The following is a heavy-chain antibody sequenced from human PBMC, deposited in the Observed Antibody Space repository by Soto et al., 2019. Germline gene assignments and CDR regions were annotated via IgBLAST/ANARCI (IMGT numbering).Heavy chain of an antibody. Sequence: GGSLRLSCAASGFTFSSYAMHWVRQAPGKGLEWVAVISYDGSNKYYADSVKGRFPISRDNSKNMLYLQMNSLRAEDAAVYYCAREDYVILTGYPALYYYYGMDVWGQGTTVTVSS. V-gene: IGHV3-30-3*01. CDR1: GFTFSSYA. CDR2: ISYDGSNK. J-gene: IGHJ6*02. CDR3: AREDYVILTGYPALYYYYGMDV. D-gene: IGHD3-9*01.